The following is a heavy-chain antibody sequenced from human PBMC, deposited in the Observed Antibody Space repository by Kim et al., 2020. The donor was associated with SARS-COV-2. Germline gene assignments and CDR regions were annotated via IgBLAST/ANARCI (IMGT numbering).Heavy chain of an antibody. J-gene: IGHJ3*02. CDR2: IKQDGSEK. CDR1: GFTFSSYW. CDR3: ARDATRAYSSNAFDI. D-gene: IGHD6-19*01. Sequence: GGSLRLSCAASGFTFSSYWMSWVRQAPGKGLEWVANIKQDGSEKYYVDSVKGRFTISRDNAKNSLYLQMNSLRAEDTAVYYCARDATRAYSSNAFDIWGQGTMVTVSS. V-gene: IGHV3-7*01.